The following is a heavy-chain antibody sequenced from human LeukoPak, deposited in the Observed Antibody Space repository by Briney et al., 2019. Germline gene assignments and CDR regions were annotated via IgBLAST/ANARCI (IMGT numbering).Heavy chain of an antibody. CDR2: INYSGTT. V-gene: IGHV4-31*03. J-gene: IGHJ5*02. Sequence: PSQALSLTCTVSGDSISSGGYYWSWIRQHPGKGPEWIGYINYSGTTYYNPSLKSRVTISVDTSKNQFSLKLSSVTAADTAVYFCARDCSRTSCPLDPWGQGTLVTVSP. D-gene: IGHD2-2*01. CDR1: GDSISSGGYY. CDR3: ARDCSRTSCPLDP.